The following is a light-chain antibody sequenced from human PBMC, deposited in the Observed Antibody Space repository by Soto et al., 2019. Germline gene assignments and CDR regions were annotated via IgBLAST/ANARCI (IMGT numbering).Light chain of an antibody. CDR3: PQYYSYPYT. Sequence: AIRMTKSPSSLSASTGDRVTITCRASPGISSYLAWYQQKPGKATKLLIYAASTLQSGIPSRFSGSGSGTDVTLTISCLQAEDFATSYCPQYYSYPYTVGQGTKLEIK. CDR2: AAS. J-gene: IGKJ2*01. CDR1: PGISSY. V-gene: IGKV1-8*01.